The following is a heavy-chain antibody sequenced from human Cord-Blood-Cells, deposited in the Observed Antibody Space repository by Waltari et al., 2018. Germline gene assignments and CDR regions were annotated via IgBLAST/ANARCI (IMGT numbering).Heavy chain of an antibody. Sequence: QLQLQESGPGLAKPSETLSLTCTVSGGSISSSSYYWGWIRQPPGKGLEWIGSIYYSGSTYYNPSLKSRVTISVDTSKNQFCLKLSSVPAADTAVYYCARVYSGSCGYRGQGTLVTVSS. CDR3: ARVYSGSCGY. D-gene: IGHD1-26*01. CDR1: GGSISSSSYY. CDR2: IYYSGST. J-gene: IGHJ4*02. V-gene: IGHV4-39*01.